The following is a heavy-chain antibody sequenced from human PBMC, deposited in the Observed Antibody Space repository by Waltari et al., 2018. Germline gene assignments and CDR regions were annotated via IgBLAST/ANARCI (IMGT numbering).Heavy chain of an antibody. CDR2: IYGGGST. Sequence: EVQLVESGGGLIQPGGSLRLCCAASGFTVSSNYMSWVRQAPGKGRGCVSVIYGGGSTNNADCVKGRFTITRDNTKNTPYLKVNSLRADDTAVDYCAGAPSSSTLHLDFWGRGTLVTVSS. V-gene: IGHV3-53*01. J-gene: IGHJ4*01. D-gene: IGHD6-6*01. CDR3: AGAPSSSTLHLDF. CDR1: GFTVSSNY.